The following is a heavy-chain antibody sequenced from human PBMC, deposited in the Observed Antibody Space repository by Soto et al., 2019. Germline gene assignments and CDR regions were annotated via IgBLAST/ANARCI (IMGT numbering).Heavy chain of an antibody. Sequence: QVQLVQSGAEVKKPGASVKVSCKASGYTFTSYGISWVRQAPGQGLEWMGWISAYNGNTNYAQKLQGRVTMTTDTTTSTAYMELRGLGSDDTAVYYCARFLGRYYYGSGGFDPWGQGTLVTVSS. CDR2: ISAYNGNT. D-gene: IGHD3-10*01. V-gene: IGHV1-18*01. J-gene: IGHJ5*02. CDR1: GYTFTSYG. CDR3: ARFLGRYYYGSGGFDP.